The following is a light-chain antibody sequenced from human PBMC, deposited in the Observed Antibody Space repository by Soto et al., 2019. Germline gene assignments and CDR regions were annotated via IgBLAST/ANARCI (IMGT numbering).Light chain of an antibody. CDR1: QSVSSSY. CDR2: GAS. V-gene: IGKV3-20*01. J-gene: IGKJ5*01. CDR3: QQYGSSPPIT. Sequence: EIVLTQSPGTLSLSPGERATLSCRASQSVSSSYLAWFQQKPGQASSLLIYGASSGATGIPDRFSGSGSGTDFTLTISRLEPEDFAVYYCQQYGSSPPITFGQGTRLEIK.